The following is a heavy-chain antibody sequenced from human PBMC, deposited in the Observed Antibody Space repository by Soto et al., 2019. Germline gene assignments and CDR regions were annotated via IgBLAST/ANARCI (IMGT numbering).Heavy chain of an antibody. CDR2: IVFGSGNT. D-gene: IGHD2-15*01. Sequence: VKVSCRASGFTFTSSAVRLVRQARAQRLEWIGWIVFGSGNTNYAKKFQERVTITRDMSTSTAYMELSSLRSEDTAVYYCAADRIGPVGGIAGGDAFDIWGQGTMVTVSS. CDR3: AADRIGPVGGIAGGDAFDI. V-gene: IGHV1-58*01. J-gene: IGHJ3*02. CDR1: GFTFTSSA.